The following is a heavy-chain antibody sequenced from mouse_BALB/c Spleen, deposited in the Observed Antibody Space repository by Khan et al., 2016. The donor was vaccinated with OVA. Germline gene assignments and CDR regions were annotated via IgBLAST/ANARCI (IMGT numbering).Heavy chain of an antibody. CDR3: LTGGMFAY. CDR2: ISTYYGDA. Sequence: QVQLKQSGAELARPGVAVKISCKGSGYTFTDFAMHWVKRGHTKSLEWFGVISTYYGDADYNKKLKGKDSMTVDKSSSTAYMELAILTSDVSAIYCCLTGGMFAYWGQVTLFPVSA. V-gene: IGHV1S137*01. J-gene: IGHJ3*01. D-gene: IGHD1-1*02. CDR1: GYTFTDFA.